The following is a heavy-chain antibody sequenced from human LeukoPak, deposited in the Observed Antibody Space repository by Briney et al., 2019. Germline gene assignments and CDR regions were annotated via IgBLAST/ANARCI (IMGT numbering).Heavy chain of an antibody. Sequence: PGGSLRLSCTASGFTFGDYAMSWFRQAPGKGLEWVGFIRSKAYGGTTEYAASVKGRFTISRDDSKSIAYLQMNSLKTEDTAVYYCTRKYYDYVWGSYRPPWDWGQGTLVTVSS. CDR2: IRSKAYGGTT. CDR3: TRKYYDYVWGSYRPPWD. D-gene: IGHD3-16*02. V-gene: IGHV3-49*03. CDR1: GFTFGDYA. J-gene: IGHJ4*02.